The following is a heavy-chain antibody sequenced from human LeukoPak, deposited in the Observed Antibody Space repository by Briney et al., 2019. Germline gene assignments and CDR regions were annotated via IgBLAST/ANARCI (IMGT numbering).Heavy chain of an antibody. CDR2: IIPIFGTA. V-gene: IGHV1-69*05. J-gene: IGHJ2*01. CDR1: GGTFSSYA. D-gene: IGHD2-2*01. CDR3: ARDLALEPSPDSTGGDWYFDL. Sequence: GASVKVSCKASGGTFSSYAISWVRQAPGQGLEWMGGIIPIFGTANYAQKFQGRVTITTDESTSTAYMELSSLRSEDTAVYYCARDLALEPSPDSTGGDWYFDLWGRGTLVTVSS.